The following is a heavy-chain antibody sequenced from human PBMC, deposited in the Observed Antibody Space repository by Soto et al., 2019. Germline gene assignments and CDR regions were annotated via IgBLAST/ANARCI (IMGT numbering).Heavy chain of an antibody. CDR3: ARGGYYDILTGYYNRRAFDI. J-gene: IGHJ3*02. Sequence: SETRSLACPVSGGCISRCWYYWEWISQQPGQGLVWSSNRIDSASTKYDTTLKSRVTVSVDASKNQFSLRLISVTAVDTAAYYCARGGYYDILTGYYNRRAFDIWGRRTGVTIS. V-gene: IGHV4-31*03. CDR2: RIDSAST. CDR1: GGCISRCWYY. D-gene: IGHD3-9*01.